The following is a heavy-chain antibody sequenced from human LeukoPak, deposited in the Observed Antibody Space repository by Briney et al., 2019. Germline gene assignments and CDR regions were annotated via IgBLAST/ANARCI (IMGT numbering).Heavy chain of an antibody. V-gene: IGHV4-30-2*01. D-gene: IGHD6-13*01. CDR2: IYHSGST. J-gene: IGHJ4*02. Sequence: PSETLSLTCAVSGGSISSGGYSWSWIRQPPGKGLEWIGYIYHSGSTYYNPSLKSRVTISVDRSKNQFSLKLSSVTAADTAVYYCARYGSYSSSWYFDYWGQGTLVTVSS. CDR1: GGSISSGGYS. CDR3: ARYGSYSSSWYFDY.